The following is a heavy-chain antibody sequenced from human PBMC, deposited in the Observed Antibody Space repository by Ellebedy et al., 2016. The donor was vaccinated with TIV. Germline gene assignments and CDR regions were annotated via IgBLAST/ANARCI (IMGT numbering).Heavy chain of an antibody. J-gene: IGHJ3*02. D-gene: IGHD3-22*01. CDR1: GYIFTGYY. Sequence: SVKVSXXASGYIFTGYYIHWVRQAPGQGLEWMGGIMPLTGTTKKSQKFQGRVTITADESTSTAYMELSSLRSDDTAVYYCARLPLSMIVVEAFDIWGQGTKVTVSP. CDR3: ARLPLSMIVVEAFDI. V-gene: IGHV1-69*13. CDR2: IMPLTGTT.